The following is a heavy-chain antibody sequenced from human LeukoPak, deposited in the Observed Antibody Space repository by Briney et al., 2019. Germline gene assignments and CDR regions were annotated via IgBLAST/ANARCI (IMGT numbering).Heavy chain of an antibody. Sequence: GGSLRLSCAASGFTFSSYEMNLVRQAPGKGLEWVSYISSSGSTIYYADSVKGRFTISRDNAKNTLYLQMNSLRAEDTAVYYCARDPGIALDYWGQGTLVTVSS. CDR3: ARDPGIALDY. CDR1: GFTFSSYE. CDR2: ISSSGSTI. V-gene: IGHV3-48*03. J-gene: IGHJ4*02. D-gene: IGHD6-13*01.